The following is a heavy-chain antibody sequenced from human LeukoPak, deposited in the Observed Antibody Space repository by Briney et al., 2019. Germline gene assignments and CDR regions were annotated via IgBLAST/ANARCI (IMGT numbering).Heavy chain of an antibody. J-gene: IGHJ5*02. CDR1: GYTFTSYA. D-gene: IGHD6-25*01. V-gene: IGHV1-3*01. Sequence: GASVKVSCKASGYTFTSYAMHWVRQAPGQRLEWMGWINAGNGNTKYSQKFQGRVTITRDTSASTAYMELSSLRSEDTAVYYCARDFLWRLGWFDPWGQGTLVTVSS. CDR3: ARDFLWRLGWFDP. CDR2: INAGNGNT.